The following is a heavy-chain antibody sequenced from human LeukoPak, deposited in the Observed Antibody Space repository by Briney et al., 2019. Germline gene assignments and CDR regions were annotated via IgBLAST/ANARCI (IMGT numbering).Heavy chain of an antibody. CDR1: GFTFSSYA. V-gene: IGHV3-23*01. CDR3: AKSHTPYCSGPTCYAFDF. CDR2: INVNGAAT. D-gene: IGHD2-15*01. Sequence: PGGSLRLSCAASGFTFSSYAMRWVRQAPGKGLEWVSHINVNGAATSYADSVKGRFTISRDNSKNTLYLQLNSLRAEDTAVFYCAKSHTPYCSGPTCYAFDFWGQGTLVTVSS. J-gene: IGHJ4*02.